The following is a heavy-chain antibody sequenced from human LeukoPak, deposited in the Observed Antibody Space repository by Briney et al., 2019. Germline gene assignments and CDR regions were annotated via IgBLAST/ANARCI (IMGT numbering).Heavy chain of an antibody. CDR3: AKRGVVIRAVLVVGFHKEAYYFDS. D-gene: IGHD2-15*01. CDR1: GITLSNYG. V-gene: IGHV3-23*01. J-gene: IGHJ4*02. CDR2: ISDRGGST. Sequence: GGSLRLSCVVSGITLSNYGMSWVRQAPGKGLEWVAGISDRGGSTNYADSVKGRFTISRDNPKNTLYLQMNSLRSEDTAVYFCAKRGVVIRAVLVVGFHKEAYYFDSWGQGALVTISS.